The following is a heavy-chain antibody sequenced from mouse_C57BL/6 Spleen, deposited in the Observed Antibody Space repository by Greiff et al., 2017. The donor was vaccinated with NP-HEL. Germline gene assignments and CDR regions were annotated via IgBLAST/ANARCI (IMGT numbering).Heavy chain of an antibody. J-gene: IGHJ4*01. Sequence: VQLKQSGPELVKPGASVKISCKASGYTFTDYYMNWVKQSHGKSLEWIGDINPNNGGTSYNQKFKGKATLTVDKSSSTAYMELRSLTSEDSAVYYCAAYYGTLYAMDYWGQGTSVTVSS. D-gene: IGHD1-1*01. V-gene: IGHV1-26*01. CDR3: AAYYGTLYAMDY. CDR1: GYTFTDYY. CDR2: INPNNGGT.